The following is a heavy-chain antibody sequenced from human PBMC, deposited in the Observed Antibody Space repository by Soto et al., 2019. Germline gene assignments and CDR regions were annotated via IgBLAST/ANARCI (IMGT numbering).Heavy chain of an antibody. CDR1: GYTFTSYW. D-gene: IGHD3-10*01. V-gene: IGHV5-51*01. J-gene: IGHJ5*02. Sequence: PGESLKISCKGSGYTFTSYWIGWVRQMPGKGLEYMGIIYPDDSDTRYSPSFQGQVIISVDKSINTAYLQWASLKASDTAIYYCARYQDMTVLLSKSPFDPWGQGTLVTVSS. CDR2: IYPDDSDT. CDR3: ARYQDMTVLLSKSPFDP.